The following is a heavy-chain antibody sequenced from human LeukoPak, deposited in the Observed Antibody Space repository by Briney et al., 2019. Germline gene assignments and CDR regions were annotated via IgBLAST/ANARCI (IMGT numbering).Heavy chain of an antibody. CDR3: ARDQSPPDHTGDCGGYCSTPEYYFDY. D-gene: IGHD2-21*02. CDR2: INTNTGNP. J-gene: IGHJ4*02. V-gene: IGHV7-4-1*02. CDR1: GYTFTSYA. Sequence: ASVKVSCKASGYTFTSYAMNWVRQAPGQGLEWMGWINTNTGNPTYAQGFTGRFVFSLDTSVSTAYLQISSLKAEDTAVYYCARDQSPPDHTGDCGGYCSTPEYYFDYWGQGTLVTVSS.